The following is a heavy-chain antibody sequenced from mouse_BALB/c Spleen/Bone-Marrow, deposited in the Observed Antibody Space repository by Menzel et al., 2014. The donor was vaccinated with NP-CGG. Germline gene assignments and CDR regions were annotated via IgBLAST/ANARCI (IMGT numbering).Heavy chain of an antibody. J-gene: IGHJ2*01. CDR2: IDPANGNT. Sequence: EVMLVESGAELVKSGASVKLSCTASGFNIKDTYMHWVKQRPEQGLEWIGRIDPANGNTKYDPKFQGKATITADTSSNTAYLQLFSLTSEDTAVYYCARTPRATFYFDYWGQGTTLTVSS. CDR3: ARTPRATFYFDY. CDR1: GFNIKDTY. V-gene: IGHV14-3*02. D-gene: IGHD3-1*01.